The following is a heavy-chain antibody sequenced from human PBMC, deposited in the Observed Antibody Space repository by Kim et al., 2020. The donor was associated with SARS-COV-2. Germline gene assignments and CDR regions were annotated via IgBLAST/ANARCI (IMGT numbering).Heavy chain of an antibody. V-gene: IGHV4-34*01. CDR2: INHSGST. J-gene: IGHJ5*02. CDR1: GGSFSGYY. D-gene: IGHD3-3*01. CDR3: ARLPYYDFWSGYPDAGGFDP. Sequence: SETLSLTCAVYGGSFSGYYWSWIRQPPGKGLEWIGEINHSGSTNYNPSLKSRVTISVDTSKNQFSLKLSSVTAADTAVYYCARLPYYDFWSGYPDAGGFDPWGQGTLVTVSS.